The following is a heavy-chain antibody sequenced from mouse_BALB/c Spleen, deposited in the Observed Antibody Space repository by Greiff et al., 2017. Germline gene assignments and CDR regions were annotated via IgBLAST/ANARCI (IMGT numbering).Heavy chain of an antibody. J-gene: IGHJ4*01. CDR3: ARGAITTVVAGNYYAMDY. D-gene: IGHD1-1*01. V-gene: IGHV5-6-3*01. CDR1: GFTFSSYG. CDR2: INSNGGST. Sequence: EVQLVESGGGLVQPGGSLKLSCAASGFTFSSYGMSWVRQTPDKRLELVATINSNGGSTYYPDSVKGRFTISRDNAKNTLYLQMSSLKSEDTAMYYCARGAITTVVAGNYYAMDYWGQGTSVTVSS.